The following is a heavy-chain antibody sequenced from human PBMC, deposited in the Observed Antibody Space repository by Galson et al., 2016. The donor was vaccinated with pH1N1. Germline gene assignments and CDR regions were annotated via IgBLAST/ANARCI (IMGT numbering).Heavy chain of an antibody. Sequence: SVKVSCKASGYIFTRDYFHWVRQAPGQGLEWMGVIDPSNGGTTFAQKFQGLVTMTRDTSTSTVYMELSGLKSDDTAVYYCIRDLGRLRDCWGQGTLVTVSS. J-gene: IGHJ4*02. V-gene: IGHV1-46*03. CDR2: IDPSNGGT. D-gene: IGHD7-27*01. CDR3: IRDLGRLRDC. CDR1: GYIFTRDY.